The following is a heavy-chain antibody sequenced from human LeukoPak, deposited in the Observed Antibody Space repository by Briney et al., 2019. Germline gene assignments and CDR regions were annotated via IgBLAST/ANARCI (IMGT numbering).Heavy chain of an antibody. CDR1: GFTFSDYY. CDR2: ISGNSGNT. D-gene: IGHD6-13*01. V-gene: IGHV3-23*01. Sequence: GGSLRLSCAASGFTFSDYYMSWVRQAPGMGLEWVSAISGNSGNTHYADSVKGRFTISRDNSKNTLYLQMNSLRAEDTAIYYCARPARVGAVDYWGQGTLVTVSS. J-gene: IGHJ4*02. CDR3: ARPARVGAVDY.